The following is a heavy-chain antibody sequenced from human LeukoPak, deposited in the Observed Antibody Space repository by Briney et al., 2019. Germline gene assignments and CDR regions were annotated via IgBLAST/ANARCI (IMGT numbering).Heavy chain of an antibody. CDR2: ISSGGGSA. Sequence: PGGSLRLSCAASGFIFSTYDMSWVRQAPGKGLEWVSGISSGGGSAYYAESVEGRFTISRDNSKEMLYLQMNSLRAEDTAVYYCAKTSGGNCWGQGTLVTVSS. V-gene: IGHV3-23*01. J-gene: IGHJ4*02. D-gene: IGHD6-25*01. CDR3: AKTSGGNC. CDR1: GFIFSTYD.